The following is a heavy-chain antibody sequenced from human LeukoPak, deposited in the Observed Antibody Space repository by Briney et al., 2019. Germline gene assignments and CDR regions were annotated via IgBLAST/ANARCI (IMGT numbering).Heavy chain of an antibody. V-gene: IGHV3-48*02. CDR1: GVTLSNYA. Sequence: PGGSLRLSCVASGVTLSNYAMSWVRQAPGKGLEWISFISSDSGTLYYADSVKGRFTISRDNAANSLYLQMNNLRDEDTAVYYCARRDPFDYWGQGTMVTVSS. CDR3: ARRDPFDY. J-gene: IGHJ4*02. CDR2: ISSDSGTL.